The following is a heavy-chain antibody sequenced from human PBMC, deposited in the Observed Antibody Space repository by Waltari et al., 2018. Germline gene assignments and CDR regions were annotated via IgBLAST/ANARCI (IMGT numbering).Heavy chain of an antibody. J-gene: IGHJ4*02. CDR2: MYYTGST. Sequence: QVQLQESGPGLVKPSETLSLTCTVSGGSISTSKYYWGWIRQTPGKGLEWIGNMYYTGSTYYNPSLKSRVTISVDTSKNQFSLKLSSVTAADTAVYYCARSYNGYSSSWTGYWGQGTLVTVSS. D-gene: IGHD6-13*01. V-gene: IGHV4-39*07. CDR1: GGSISTSKYY. CDR3: ARSYNGYSSSWTGY.